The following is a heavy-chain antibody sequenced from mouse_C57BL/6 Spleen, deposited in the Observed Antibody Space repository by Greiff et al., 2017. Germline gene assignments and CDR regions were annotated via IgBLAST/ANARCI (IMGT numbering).Heavy chain of an antibody. V-gene: IGHV7-3*01. CDR2: IRNKANGYTT. D-gene: IGHD1-1*01. CDR3: ASHYGSSSGWYFDV. CDR1: GFTFTDYY. J-gene: IGHJ1*03. Sequence: DVKLVESGGGLVQPGGSLSLSCAASGFTFTDYYMSWVRQPPGKALEWLGFIRNKANGYTTEYSASVKGRFTISRDNSQSILYLQMNALRAEDSATYYGASHYGSSSGWYFDVWGTGTTVTVSS.